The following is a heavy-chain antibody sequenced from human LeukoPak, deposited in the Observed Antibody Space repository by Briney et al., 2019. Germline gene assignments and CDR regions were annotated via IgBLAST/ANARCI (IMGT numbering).Heavy chain of an antibody. Sequence: SVKVSCKASGFTFTCSAVQWVRQARGQRLEWIGWIVVGSGNTNYAQKFQERVTITRDMSTSTAYMELSSLRSEDTAVYYCAAEMFSGSYPEYFQHWGQGTLVTVSS. CDR2: IVVGSGNT. J-gene: IGHJ1*01. CDR3: AAEMFSGSYPEYFQH. CDR1: GFTFTCSA. V-gene: IGHV1-58*01. D-gene: IGHD1-26*01.